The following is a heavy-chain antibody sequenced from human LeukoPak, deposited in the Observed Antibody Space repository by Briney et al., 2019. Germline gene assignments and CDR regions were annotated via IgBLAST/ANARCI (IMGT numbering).Heavy chain of an antibody. J-gene: IGHJ4*02. CDR2: IYYSGST. CDR3: ARQYNGGPFDY. Sequence: SETLSLTCTVSGGSISSYYWSWIRQPPGKGLEWIGYIYYSGSTNYNPSLKSRVTISVDTSKNQFSLKLSSVTAADTAVYYCARQYNGGPFDYWGQGTLVTLSS. CDR1: GGSISSYY. D-gene: IGHD4-23*01. V-gene: IGHV4-59*08.